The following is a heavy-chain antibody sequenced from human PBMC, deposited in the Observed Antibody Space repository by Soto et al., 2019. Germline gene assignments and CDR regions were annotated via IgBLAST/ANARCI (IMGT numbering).Heavy chain of an antibody. V-gene: IGHV3-15*01. CDR2: IRSKTEGGTT. J-gene: IGHJ4*02. D-gene: IGHD3-3*01. CDR1: GITFSNAW. Sequence: GGSLRLSSAASGITFSNAWMGWVRKATGKGLEWVSRIRSKTEGGTTDYAAPVKGRFTISRDDSKNTLYLQMNSLKTDDTAVYYCTTDGISIFGVALHWGQGTLVTVSS. CDR3: TTDGISIFGVALH.